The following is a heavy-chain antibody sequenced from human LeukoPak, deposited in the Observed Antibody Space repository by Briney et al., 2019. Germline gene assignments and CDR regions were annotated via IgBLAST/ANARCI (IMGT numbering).Heavy chain of an antibody. Sequence: GGSLRLSCAASGFTFSSYSMNWVRQAPGKGLEWVSYISSSSSTIYYADSVKGRFTISRDNAKNSLYLQMNSLRDEDTAVYYYARDRAYDSSGYYYVVTYFDYWGQGTLVTVSS. V-gene: IGHV3-48*02. D-gene: IGHD3-22*01. CDR3: ARDRAYDSSGYYYVVTYFDY. CDR2: ISSSSSTI. J-gene: IGHJ4*02. CDR1: GFTFSSYS.